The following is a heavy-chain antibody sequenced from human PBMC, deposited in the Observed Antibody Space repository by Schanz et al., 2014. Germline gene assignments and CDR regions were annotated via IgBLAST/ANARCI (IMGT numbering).Heavy chain of an antibody. CDR3: ARDRVQYSSGWYSDS. Sequence: VQLVESGGGVVQPGRSLRLSCAASGFTFSAYGMHWVRQAPGKGLEWVANIKQDESERSYVDSVKGRFTISRDNAKNSLYLQMSSLRAEDTAVYYCARDRVQYSSGWYSDSWGQGTLVTVSS. J-gene: IGHJ4*02. CDR2: IKQDESER. D-gene: IGHD6-19*01. CDR1: GFTFSAYG. V-gene: IGHV3-7*01.